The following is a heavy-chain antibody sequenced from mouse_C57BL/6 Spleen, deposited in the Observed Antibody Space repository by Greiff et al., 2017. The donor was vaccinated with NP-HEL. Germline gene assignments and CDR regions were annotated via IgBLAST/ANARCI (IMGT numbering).Heavy chain of an antibody. CDR1: GYTFTNYW. V-gene: IGHV1-63*01. Sequence: QVQLKQSGAELVRPGTSVKMSCKASGYTFTNYWIGWAKQRPGHGLEWIGDIYPGGGYTNYNEKFKGKATLTADKSSSTAYMQFSSLTSEDSAIYYCARGPSNYYGSSPGDYWGQGTTLTVSS. CDR2: IYPGGGYT. J-gene: IGHJ2*01. CDR3: ARGPSNYYGSSPGDY. D-gene: IGHD1-1*01.